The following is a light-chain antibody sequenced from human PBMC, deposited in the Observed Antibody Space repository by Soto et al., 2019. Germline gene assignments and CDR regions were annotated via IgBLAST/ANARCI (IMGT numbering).Light chain of an antibody. CDR3: QQSYSIPFT. Sequence: DIQMTQSPSSLSASVGDRVTISCRASQSINAYLTWYQQKPGEAPRLLIYGASSLQSGVPSRFSGSGSGTDFTLTISSLQPEDFALYYCQQSYSIPFTVGQGTKVDSK. CDR2: GAS. J-gene: IGKJ2*01. CDR1: QSINAY. V-gene: IGKV1-39*01.